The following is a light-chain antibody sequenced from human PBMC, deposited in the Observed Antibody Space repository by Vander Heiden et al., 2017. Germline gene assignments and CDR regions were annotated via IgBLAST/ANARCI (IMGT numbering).Light chain of an antibody. CDR1: KLGDKY. J-gene: IGLJ2*01. CDR2: QDS. CDR3: QAWDSSTAGGV. Sequence: SYELTQPPSVSVSPGQTASITCSGDKLGDKYACWYQQKPGQSPVLVLYQDSKRPSGIPGRFPGSNSGNTATLTISGTQAMDEADYYCQAWDSSTAGGVFGGGTKLTVL. V-gene: IGLV3-1*01.